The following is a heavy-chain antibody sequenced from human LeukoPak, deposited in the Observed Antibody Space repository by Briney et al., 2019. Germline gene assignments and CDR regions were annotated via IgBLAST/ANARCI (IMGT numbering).Heavy chain of an antibody. Sequence: PGRSLRLSCAASGFTFSNAWMSWVRQAPGKGLEWVGRIKSKTDGGTTDYAAPVKGRFTISRDDSKNTLYLQMNSLKTEDTAVYYCTTDSSSGWFPHDYWGQGTLVTVSS. CDR1: GFTFSNAW. CDR2: IKSKTDGGTT. J-gene: IGHJ4*02. D-gene: IGHD6-19*01. CDR3: TTDSSSGWFPHDY. V-gene: IGHV3-15*01.